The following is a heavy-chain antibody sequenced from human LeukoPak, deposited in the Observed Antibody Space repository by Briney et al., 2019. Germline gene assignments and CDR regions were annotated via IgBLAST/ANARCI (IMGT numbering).Heavy chain of an antibody. CDR2: ISAYNGNT. Sequence: ASVKVSCKASGGTFSSYAISWVRQAPGQGLEWMGWISAYNGNTNYAQKLQGRVTMTTDTSTSTAYMELRSLRSDDTAVYYCARTGSADCSSTSCYPFDYWGQGTLVTVSS. D-gene: IGHD2-2*01. CDR3: ARTGSADCSSTSCYPFDY. J-gene: IGHJ4*02. CDR1: GGTFSSYA. V-gene: IGHV1-18*01.